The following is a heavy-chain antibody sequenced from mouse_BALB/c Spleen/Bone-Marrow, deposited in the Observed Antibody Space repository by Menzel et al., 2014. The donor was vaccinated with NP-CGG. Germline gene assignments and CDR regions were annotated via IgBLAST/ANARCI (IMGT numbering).Heavy chain of an antibody. Sequence: VQLQQSGPGLVEPSQSLSLTCSVTGYSITSAYYWNWIRQFPGDKLEWMGYISFDGSNYYNPSLKNRISITRDTSKSQFFLRLNSVTTEDTATYYCARGGYGSSYDAMDYWGQGTSVTVSS. V-gene: IGHV3-6*02. D-gene: IGHD1-1*01. J-gene: IGHJ4*01. CDR1: GYSITSAYY. CDR3: ARGGYGSSYDAMDY. CDR2: ISFDGSN.